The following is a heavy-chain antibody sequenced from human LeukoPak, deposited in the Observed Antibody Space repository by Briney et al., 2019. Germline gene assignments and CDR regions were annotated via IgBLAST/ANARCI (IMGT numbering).Heavy chain of an antibody. Sequence: ASVKVSCKASGGTFSSYTISWVRQAPGQGLEWMGRIIPILGIANYAQKFQGRVTITADESTSTAYMELSSLRSEDTAVYYCARTGSVFGVVYDYWGQGTLVTVSS. CDR3: ARTGSVFGVVYDY. CDR1: GGTFSSYT. J-gene: IGHJ4*02. D-gene: IGHD3-3*01. CDR2: IIPILGIA. V-gene: IGHV1-69*02.